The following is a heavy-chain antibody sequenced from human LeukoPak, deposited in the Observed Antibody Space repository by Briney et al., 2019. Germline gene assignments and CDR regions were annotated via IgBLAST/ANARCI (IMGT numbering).Heavy chain of an antibody. CDR1: RGSISCYY. D-gene: IGHD2-15*01. V-gene: IGHV4-59*06. CDR3: ARLWYCSGGSCYRGNSNWFDP. Sequence: PSETLSLTCTVSRGSISCYYWSWIRQHPGKGLEWIGYIYYSGSTYYNPSLKSRVTISVDTSKNQFSLKLSSVTAADTAVYYCARLWYCSGGSCYRGNSNWFDPWGQGTLVTVSS. CDR2: IYYSGST. J-gene: IGHJ5*02.